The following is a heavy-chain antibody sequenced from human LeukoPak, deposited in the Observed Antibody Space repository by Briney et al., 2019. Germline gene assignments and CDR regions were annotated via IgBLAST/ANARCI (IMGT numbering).Heavy chain of an antibody. CDR1: GGSISSYY. CDR3: ARGAAGYSYG. Sequence: SETLSLTCTVSGGSISSYYWSWIRQPPGKGLEWIGYIYYSGSTNFNPSLKSRVTISVDTSKNQFSLKLRSVTAADTAVYYCARGAAGYSYGWGQGTLVTVSS. D-gene: IGHD5-18*01. V-gene: IGHV4-59*12. CDR2: IYYSGST. J-gene: IGHJ4*02.